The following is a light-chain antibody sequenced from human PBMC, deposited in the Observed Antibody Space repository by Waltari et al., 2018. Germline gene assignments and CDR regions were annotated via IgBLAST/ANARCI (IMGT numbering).Light chain of an antibody. CDR3: QQYDISPLT. CDR1: QSISRT. CDR2: AAS. V-gene: IGKV3-20*01. J-gene: IGKJ4*01. Sequence: EIVLTQSPGTLSLSPGERATLSCRASQSISRTLVWYQKKPGQAPRLLIYAASTRATGIPDRFSGSGSGTDFSLTISRLEPEDFAVYYCQQYDISPLTFGGGTKVEIK.